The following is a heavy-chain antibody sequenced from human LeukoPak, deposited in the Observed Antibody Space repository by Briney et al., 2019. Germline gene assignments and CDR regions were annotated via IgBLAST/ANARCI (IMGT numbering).Heavy chain of an antibody. CDR1: GFTFSSYR. Sequence: PGGSLRLSCAASGFTFSSYRMNWVRQAPGKGLEWVSSISSSSSYIYYADSVKGRFTIPRDNAKNSLYLQMNSLRAEDTAVYYCARGTLWFGEFLDYWGQGTLVTVSS. V-gene: IGHV3-21*01. CDR2: ISSSSSYI. CDR3: ARGTLWFGEFLDY. D-gene: IGHD3-10*01. J-gene: IGHJ4*02.